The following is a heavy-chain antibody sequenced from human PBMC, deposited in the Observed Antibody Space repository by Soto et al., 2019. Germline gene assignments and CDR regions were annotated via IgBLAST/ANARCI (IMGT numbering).Heavy chain of an antibody. D-gene: IGHD3-22*01. CDR3: STRAYDTNGYYRFDP. CDR2: INHSGRV. CDR1: GGSFSGHS. V-gene: IGHV4-34*01. Sequence: SETLSLTCAVYGGSFSGHSWTWIRQSPGKGLEWIGDINHSGRVNYSPSLKSRVTISLDTSKNQFSLTLSAVTAADTTMYYCSTRAYDTNGYYRFDPWGQGTLVTVSS. J-gene: IGHJ5*01.